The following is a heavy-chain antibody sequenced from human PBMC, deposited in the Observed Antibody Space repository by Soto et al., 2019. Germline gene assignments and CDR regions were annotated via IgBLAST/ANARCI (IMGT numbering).Heavy chain of an antibody. V-gene: IGHV4-34*01. J-gene: IGHJ4*02. CDR2: INHSGST. Sequence: QVQLQQWGAGLLKPSETLSLTCAVYGGSFSGYYWSWIRQPPGKGLEWIGEINHSGSTNYNPSLKSRVTISVDTSKNQFSLKLSSVTAADTAVYYCARGAHRTNWVNFDYWGQGTLVTVSS. CDR1: GGSFSGYY. D-gene: IGHD1-1*01. CDR3: ARGAHRTNWVNFDY.